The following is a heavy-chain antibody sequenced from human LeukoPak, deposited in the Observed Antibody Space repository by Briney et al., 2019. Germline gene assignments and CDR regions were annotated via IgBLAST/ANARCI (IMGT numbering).Heavy chain of an antibody. Sequence: SETLSLTCAVYGGSFSGYYWSWIRQPPGKGLEWIGEINHSGSTNYNPSLKGRVTISVDTSKNQFSLKLSSVTAADTAVYYCARVPTVTTRGDAFDIWGQGTMVTVSS. D-gene: IGHD4-11*01. CDR1: GGSFSGYY. V-gene: IGHV4-34*01. CDR2: INHSGST. CDR3: ARVPTVTTRGDAFDI. J-gene: IGHJ3*02.